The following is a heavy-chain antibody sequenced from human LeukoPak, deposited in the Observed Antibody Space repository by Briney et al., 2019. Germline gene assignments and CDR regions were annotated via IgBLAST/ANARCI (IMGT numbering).Heavy chain of an antibody. CDR3: ATANYDFWSGYYTGDYYYYYYMDV. CDR2: IYFSGST. Sequence: SETLSLTCTVSGDSISSANYYWGWVRQPPGKGLEWIGSIYFSGSTYYNPSLKSRVTISVETSKVQFSLKLSSVTAADTAVYYCATANYDFWSGYYTGDYYYYYYMDVWGKGTTVTVSS. J-gene: IGHJ6*03. V-gene: IGHV4-39*07. D-gene: IGHD3-3*01. CDR1: GDSISSANYY.